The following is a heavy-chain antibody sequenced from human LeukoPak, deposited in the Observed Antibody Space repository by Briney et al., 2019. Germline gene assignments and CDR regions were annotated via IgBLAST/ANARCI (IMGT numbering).Heavy chain of an antibody. CDR1: GYTFTGCY. D-gene: IGHD3-10*01. CDR2: INPNSGGT. CDR3: ATLWFGELLSSMDV. V-gene: IGHV1-2*02. J-gene: IGHJ6*02. Sequence: GASVKVSCKASGYTFTGCYMHWVRQAPGQGLERMGWINPNSGGTNYAQKFQGRVTMTRDTSISTAYMELSRLRSDDTAVYYCATLWFGELLSSMDVWGQGTTVTVSS.